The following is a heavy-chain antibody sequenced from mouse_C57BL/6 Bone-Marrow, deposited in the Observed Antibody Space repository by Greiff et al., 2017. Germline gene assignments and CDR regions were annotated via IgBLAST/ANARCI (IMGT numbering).Heavy chain of an antibody. Sequence: EVQLVESGPGLVKPSQSLSLTCSVTGYSITSGYYWNWIRQFPGNKLEWMGYISYDGSNNYNPSLKNRISITHDTSKNQFFLKLNSVTTEDTATYYCAREWDDYYGFDYWGQGTTLTVSS. CDR3: AREWDDYYGFDY. J-gene: IGHJ2*01. CDR2: ISYDGSN. CDR1: GYSITSGYY. D-gene: IGHD1-1*01. V-gene: IGHV3-6*01.